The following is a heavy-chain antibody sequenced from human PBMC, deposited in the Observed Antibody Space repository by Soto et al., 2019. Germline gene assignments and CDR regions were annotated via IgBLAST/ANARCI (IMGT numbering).Heavy chain of an antibody. CDR1: GASIRSGGYY. J-gene: IGHJ4*02. CDR2: VYYRGST. CDR3: ARTPAY. Sequence: QVQLHESGPDLVKPSQTLSLTCSVSGASIRSGGYYCIWIRQHPGKVLEWNGYVYYRGSTYYNLSFRSRVTISVDPSKNPFSLKLSSVTAADTSVYYCARTPAYWGQASLVTVSS. V-gene: IGHV4-31*03.